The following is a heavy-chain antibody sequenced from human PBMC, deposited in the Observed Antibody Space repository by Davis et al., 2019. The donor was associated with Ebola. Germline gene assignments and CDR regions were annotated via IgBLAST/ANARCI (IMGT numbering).Heavy chain of an antibody. CDR1: GFTFSNYN. CDR3: ARDRFFAFDF. D-gene: IGHD3/OR15-3a*01. J-gene: IGHJ4*02. CDR2: ITKGSDAI. Sequence: GESLKISCAASGFTFSNYNMNWVRQAPGKGLEWITYITKGSDAIHYADSVKGRFTVSRDNAKNSVFLQMSSLRDEDSAVYYCARDRFFAFDFWSQGVHVSVSS. V-gene: IGHV3-48*02.